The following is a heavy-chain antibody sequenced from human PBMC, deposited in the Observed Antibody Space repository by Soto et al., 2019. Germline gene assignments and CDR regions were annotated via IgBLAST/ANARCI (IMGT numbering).Heavy chain of an antibody. D-gene: IGHD3-3*01. V-gene: IGHV4-4*07. CDR1: GGTISGYY. CDR3: ARGKRFSAWFDP. Sequence: SETLSLTCSVSGGTISGYYWTWIRQPAGKGLEWIGRIYSSGNTKYNPSLQSRVTMSLDKSNKQFSLRLTSVTAADTAVYYCARGKRFSAWFDPWGQGSLVTVSS. CDR2: IYSSGNT. J-gene: IGHJ5*02.